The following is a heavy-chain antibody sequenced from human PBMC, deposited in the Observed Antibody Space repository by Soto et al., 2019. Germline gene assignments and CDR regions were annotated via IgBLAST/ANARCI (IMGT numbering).Heavy chain of an antibody. Sequence: GASVKVSCKASGGTFSSYAISWVRQAPGQGLEWMGGIIPIFGTANYAQKFQGRVTITADESTSTAYMELSSLRSEDTAVYYCARRYYYDSSGYPYYYYYGMDVWGHGTTVTVSS. J-gene: IGHJ6*02. V-gene: IGHV1-69*13. CDR2: IIPIFGTA. CDR1: GGTFSSYA. CDR3: ARRYYYDSSGYPYYYYYGMDV. D-gene: IGHD3-22*01.